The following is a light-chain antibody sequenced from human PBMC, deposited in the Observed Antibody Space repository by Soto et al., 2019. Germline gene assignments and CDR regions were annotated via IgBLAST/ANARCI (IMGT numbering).Light chain of an antibody. CDR1: QGIRSA. V-gene: IGKV1-13*02. Sequence: AIPLTQSPSSLSASVGDRVTITCRASQGIRSALGWFQQIPGKAPKILISDASTLESGVPSRFSAGGSGTDFTLTISALQPEDFATYYCQQFNSYPRTFGQGTKLEIK. CDR3: QQFNSYPRT. CDR2: DAS. J-gene: IGKJ2*01.